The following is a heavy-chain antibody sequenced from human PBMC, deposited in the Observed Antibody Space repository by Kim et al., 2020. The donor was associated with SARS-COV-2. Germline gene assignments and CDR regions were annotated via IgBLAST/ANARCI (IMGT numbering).Heavy chain of an antibody. CDR2: IFPGDSDT. CDR3: VRHDSGNYRYFDS. J-gene: IGHJ4*02. V-gene: IGHV5-51*01. Sequence: GESLKISCKGSGFIFSDYWIAWVRQMPGKGPEWMGLIFPGDSDTQYSPSFRGQVTFSVDKSTSSAYLQWSSLKASDTAMYYCVRHDSGNYRYFDSWGQGPLVTVSS. CDR1: GFIFSDYW. D-gene: IGHD6-19*01.